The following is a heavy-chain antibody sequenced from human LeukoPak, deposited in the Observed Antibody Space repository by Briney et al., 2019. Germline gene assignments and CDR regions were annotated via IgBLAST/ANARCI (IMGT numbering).Heavy chain of an antibody. CDR3: AVGSSWYRYYYYYMDV. Sequence: SETLSLTCTVSGGSISSSSYYWGWIRQPPGKGLEWIGSIYYSGSTYYNPSLKSRVTISVDTSKNQFSLKLSSVTAADTAVYYCAVGSSWYRYYYYYMDVWGKGSTVTISS. V-gene: IGHV4-39*01. D-gene: IGHD6-13*01. J-gene: IGHJ6*03. CDR2: IYYSGST. CDR1: GGSISSSSYY.